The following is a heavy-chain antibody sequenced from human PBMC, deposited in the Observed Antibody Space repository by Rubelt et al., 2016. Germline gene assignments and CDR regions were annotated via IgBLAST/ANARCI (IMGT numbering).Heavy chain of an antibody. Sequence: QVQLVQSGAEVKKPGSSVKVSCKASGYTFTSYGISWVRQAPGQGLEWMGWISAYDGNTNYAQKLQGRVTMTTDTSTSTAWMDQWSRRSCDTAGYFWARDQLARYAFDIWGQGTMVTVSS. CDR2: ISAYDGNT. CDR3: ARDQLARYAFDI. J-gene: IGHJ3*02. D-gene: IGHD1-1*01. CDR1: GYTFTSYG. V-gene: IGHV1-18*01.